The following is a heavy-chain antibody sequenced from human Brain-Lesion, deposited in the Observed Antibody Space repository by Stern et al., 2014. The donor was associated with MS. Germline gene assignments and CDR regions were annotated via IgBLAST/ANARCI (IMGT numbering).Heavy chain of an antibody. Sequence: VQLVQSGPEVKKPGSSVQVSCKASGGPFGTYPIPWVRQAPGQGLEWMGRIIPIFGSPNYAQNFQGRVTITADRSTTTVYMKLSSLKSDDAAVYYCAKDGPALVTNWFDPWGRGTLVTVSS. CDR2: IIPIFGSP. D-gene: IGHD5-18*01. CDR3: AKDGPALVTNWFDP. J-gene: IGHJ5*02. V-gene: IGHV1-69*06. CDR1: GGPFGTYP.